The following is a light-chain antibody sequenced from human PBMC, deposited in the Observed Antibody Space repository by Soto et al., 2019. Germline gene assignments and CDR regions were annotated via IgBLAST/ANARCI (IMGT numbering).Light chain of an antibody. CDR1: QSINSN. CDR2: RAS. V-gene: IGKV3-15*01. J-gene: IGKJ3*01. Sequence: IVITQSPATLSMSPGERATLSCRASQSINSNLAWYQQKPGQAPRLLMFRASIRATGFPARFSGSGSGTDFTLTISRLEPEDFAVYYCQQSATFGPGTKVDIK. CDR3: QQSAT.